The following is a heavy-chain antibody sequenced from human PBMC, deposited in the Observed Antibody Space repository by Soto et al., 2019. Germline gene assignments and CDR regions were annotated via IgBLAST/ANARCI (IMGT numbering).Heavy chain of an antibody. V-gene: IGHV3-30*18. J-gene: IGHJ4*02. CDR1: GFTFSSYG. CDR3: AKDQGGPTRY. CDR2: ISYDGSNK. D-gene: IGHD3-16*01. Sequence: GGSLRLSCAASGFTFSSYGMHWVRQAPGKGLEWVAVISYDGSNKYYADSVKGRFTISRDNSKNTLYLQMNSLRAEDTAVYYCAKDQGGPTRYWGQGTLVTVSS.